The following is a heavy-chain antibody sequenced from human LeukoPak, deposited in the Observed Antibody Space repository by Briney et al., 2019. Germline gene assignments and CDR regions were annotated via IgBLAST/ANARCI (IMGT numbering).Heavy chain of an antibody. V-gene: IGHV4-38-2*01. Sequence: PSETLSLTCAVSGYSISSGYYWGWIRQPPGKGLEWIGSIYHSGSTYHNPSLKSRVTISVDTSKSQFSLKLSSVIAADTAVYYCARSLDGAYSGYDVKWFDPWGQGTLVTVSS. CDR1: GYSISSGYY. CDR2: IYHSGST. J-gene: IGHJ5*02. CDR3: ARSLDGAYSGYDVKWFDP. D-gene: IGHD5-12*01.